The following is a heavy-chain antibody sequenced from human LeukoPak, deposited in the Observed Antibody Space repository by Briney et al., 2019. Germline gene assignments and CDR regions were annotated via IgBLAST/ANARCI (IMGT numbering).Heavy chain of an antibody. CDR1: GFTFSSYS. V-gene: IGHV3-48*01. J-gene: IGHJ4*02. Sequence: GGSLRLSCAASGFTFSSYSMNWVRQAPGKGLEWVSYISSTSNTIYYADSVKGRFTISRDNAKNSLYLQMNSLRAEDTAVYYCARGITMVRGVINLDYWGQGTLVTVSS. CDR3: ARGITMVRGVINLDY. CDR2: ISSTSNTI. D-gene: IGHD3-10*01.